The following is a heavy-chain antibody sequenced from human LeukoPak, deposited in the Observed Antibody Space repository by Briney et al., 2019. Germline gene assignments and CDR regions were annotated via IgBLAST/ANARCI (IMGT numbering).Heavy chain of an antibody. CDR2: IYYSGST. J-gene: IGHJ3*02. CDR3: ARDTSGPTAHYDVFEI. Sequence: SETLSLTCTVSGGSITNNYWNWHWIRQPQGRGLEWIGYIYYSGSTNYNPSLRSRVTIAVDKSNNQVSLKLNSVTAADTAMYYCARDTSGPTAHYDVFEIWGQGTMVTVSS. D-gene: IGHD4/OR15-4a*01. V-gene: IGHV4-59*01. CDR1: GGSITNNY.